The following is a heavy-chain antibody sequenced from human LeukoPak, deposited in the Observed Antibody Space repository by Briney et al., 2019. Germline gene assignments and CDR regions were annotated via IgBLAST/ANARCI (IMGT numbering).Heavy chain of an antibody. D-gene: IGHD2-2*01. CDR2: INGGGDAT. CDR1: GFTFSSYR. J-gene: IGHJ3*01. CDR3: ARCTASCYANAFDV. Sequence: GGSLRLSCAASGFTFSSYRMNWVRQAPGKGLEWVSAINGGGDATEYADSVKGRFTISRDNSKNTLYLQMNSLRPDDTAVYYCARCTASCYANAFDVWGQGTLLTVSS. V-gene: IGHV3-23*01.